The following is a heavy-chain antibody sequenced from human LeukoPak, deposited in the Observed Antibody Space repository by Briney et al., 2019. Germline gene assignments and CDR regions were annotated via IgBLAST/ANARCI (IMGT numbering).Heavy chain of an antibody. J-gene: IGHJ3*01. CDR1: GFTFGDYA. CDR2: IRSKGYGGTT. V-gene: IGHV3-49*04. Sequence: GGSLRLSCTASGFTFGDYAMSWVRQAPGKGLEWVGFIRSKGYGGTTEYAASVKGRFTISRDESKGIAYLQMNSLKTEDTAVYYCTTSYSGFAPDAFDVWGQGTMVIVPS. CDR3: TTSYSGFAPDAFDV. D-gene: IGHD5-12*01.